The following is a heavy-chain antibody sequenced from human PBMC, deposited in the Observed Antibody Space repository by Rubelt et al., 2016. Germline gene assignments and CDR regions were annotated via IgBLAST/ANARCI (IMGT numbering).Heavy chain of an antibody. V-gene: IGHV3-30*04. CDR3: ARDSILVGGQGARDSILV. CDR2: ISYDGGQR. CDR1: GFTFSAYT. J-gene: IGHJ4*02. Sequence: GGVAQPGRSLRLSCAASGFTFSAYTMHWVRQAPGKGLQWVAAISYDGGQRFYTDSVKGRFTISRDNSENTLVLQMNSLRPEDTAVYYCARDSILVGGQGARDSILVWGQGTLVGVSS. D-gene: IGHD2-21*01.